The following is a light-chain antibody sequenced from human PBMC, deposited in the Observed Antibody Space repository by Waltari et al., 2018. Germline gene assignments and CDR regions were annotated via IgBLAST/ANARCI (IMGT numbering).Light chain of an antibody. CDR2: KVS. CDR3: MQRTHLGYT. CDR1: QSLVYSVGSTY. Sequence: DVVLTQSPLSLPVTLGQPASISCRSSQSLVYSVGSTYLNWIHQRPGQSPRRLIYKVSNRDSGVPDRFSGSGSDTDFTLTSIRVEAEDVWVYYCMQRTHLGYTFGQGTMLEIK. V-gene: IGKV2-30*01. J-gene: IGKJ2*01.